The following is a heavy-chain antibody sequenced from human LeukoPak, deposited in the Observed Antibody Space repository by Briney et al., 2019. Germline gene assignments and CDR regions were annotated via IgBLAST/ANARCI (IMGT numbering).Heavy chain of an antibody. CDR2: INQDESEK. CDR1: GFTLSSHW. Sequence: GGSLRLSCEASGFTLSSHWMSWVRQAPGKGLEWVAHINQDESEKSYVDSAEGRFTISRDNGKNSLYLQMSGLRVEDTGVYHCARGHYGLDVWGQGTTVTVSS. V-gene: IGHV3-7*03. J-gene: IGHJ6*02. CDR3: ARGHYGLDV.